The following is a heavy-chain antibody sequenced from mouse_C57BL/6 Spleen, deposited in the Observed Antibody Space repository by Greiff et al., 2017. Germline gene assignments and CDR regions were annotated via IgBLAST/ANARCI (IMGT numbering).Heavy chain of an antibody. CDR1: GYAFSSYW. CDR2: IYPGDGDT. V-gene: IGHV1-80*01. J-gene: IGHJ4*01. Sequence: QVQLKESGAELVKPGASVKISCKASGYAFSSYWMNWVKQRPGKGLEWIGQIYPGDGDTNYNGKFKGKATLTADKSSSTAYMQLSSLTSEDSAVYFCARTPLISYAMDYWGQGTSVTVSS. CDR3: ARTPLISYAMDY. D-gene: IGHD1-1*01.